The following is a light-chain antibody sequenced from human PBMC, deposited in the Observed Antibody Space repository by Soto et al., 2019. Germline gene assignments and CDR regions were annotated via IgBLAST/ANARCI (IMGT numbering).Light chain of an antibody. CDR2: KDS. CDR1: ALPKQY. V-gene: IGLV3-25*03. Sequence: SYELTQPPSVSVSPGQTARITCSGDALPKQYAYWYQQKPGQAPVLVMYKDSERPSGIPERFSGSTSGTTVTLTISGVQAEDESDYYCQSADSSGTFSYVFGTGTKLTVL. J-gene: IGLJ1*01. CDR3: QSADSSGTFSYV.